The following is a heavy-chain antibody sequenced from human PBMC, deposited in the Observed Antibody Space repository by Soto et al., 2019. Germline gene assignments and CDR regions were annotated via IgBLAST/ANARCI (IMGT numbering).Heavy chain of an antibody. CDR1: GFTFGDYA. V-gene: IGHV3-49*03. D-gene: IGHD2-2*01. CDR3: TRDRYCSSTSCYYYGMDV. CDR2: IRSNAYGGTT. Sequence: GGSLRLSCTASGFTFGDYAMSWFRQAPGTGLEWVGFIRSNAYGGTTEYAASVKGRFTISRDDAKSIAYLQMNSLKTEDTAVYYCTRDRYCSSTSCYYYGMDVWGQGTTVTVSS. J-gene: IGHJ6*02.